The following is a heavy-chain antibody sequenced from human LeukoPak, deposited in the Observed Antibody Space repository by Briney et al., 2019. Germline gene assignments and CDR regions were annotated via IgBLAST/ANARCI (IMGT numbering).Heavy chain of an antibody. V-gene: IGHV3-15*01. CDR1: GFTFSNAW. J-gene: IGHJ6*03. CDR2: IKTKTDGGTT. Sequence: GGSLRLSCAASGFTFSNAWMSWVRQAPGKGLEWVGRIKTKTDGGTTDYAAPVKGRFTISRDDPKSTLYLQMNSLKTEDTAVYYCTTDPDCSGGACYGYYYYIDVWGKGTTVTVSS. CDR3: TTDPDCSGGACYGYYYYIDV. D-gene: IGHD2-15*01.